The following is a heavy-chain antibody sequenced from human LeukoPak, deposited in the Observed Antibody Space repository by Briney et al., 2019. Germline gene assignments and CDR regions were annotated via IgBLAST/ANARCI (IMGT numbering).Heavy chain of an antibody. CDR2: IKQDGSEK. D-gene: IGHD2-21*02. V-gene: IGHV3-7*01. CDR1: GFTFSSYW. J-gene: IGHJ2*01. Sequence: GGSLGLSCAASGFTFSSYWMSWVRQAPGKGLEWVANIKQDGSEKYYVDSVKGRFTISRDNAKNSLYLQMNSLRAEDTAVYYCARDRGPVVVVTAHWYFDLWGRGTLVTVSS. CDR3: ARDRGPVVVVTAHWYFDL.